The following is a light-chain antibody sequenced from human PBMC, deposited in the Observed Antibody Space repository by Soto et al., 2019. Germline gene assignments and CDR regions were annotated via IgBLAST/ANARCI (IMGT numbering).Light chain of an antibody. J-gene: IGKJ4*01. Sequence: EVVMTQSPATVSVSPGERTSLSCRASQSVGTNLGWYQQNPGQAPRLLISKTSTRATGVPARFSGSGSGTEFTFTISSLQSEDIAVYYCQQYANWPLTFGGGTKVDIK. CDR2: KTS. CDR3: QQYANWPLT. V-gene: IGKV3-15*01. CDR1: QSVGTN.